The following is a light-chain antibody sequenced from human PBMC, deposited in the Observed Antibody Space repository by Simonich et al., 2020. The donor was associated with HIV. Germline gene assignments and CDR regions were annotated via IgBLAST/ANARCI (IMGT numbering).Light chain of an antibody. CDR2: KAS. J-gene: IGKJ4*01. CDR3: QQYNSYSVT. Sequence: DIQMNQSPSTLSASVGERDTITCRASQSIISWLALYQQKPRKAPKLLIYKASNLETGVPSRFSGSGSGTEFTLTISSLQPDDFATYYCQQYNSYSVTFGGGTKVEIK. V-gene: IGKV1-5*03. CDR1: QSIISW.